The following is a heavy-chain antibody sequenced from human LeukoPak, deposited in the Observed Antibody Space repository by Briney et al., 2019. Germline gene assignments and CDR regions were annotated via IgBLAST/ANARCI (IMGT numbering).Heavy chain of an antibody. CDR1: GGSISSYY. CDR3: ARELPPYDSSGYFGGRWGAHFDY. CDR2: IYYSGST. Sequence: PSETLSLTCTVSGGSISSYYWSWIRQPPGKGLEWIGYIYYSGSTDYNPSLKSRVTISVDTSKNQFSLKLSSVTAADTAVYYCARELPPYDSSGYFGGRWGAHFDYWGQGTLVTVSS. V-gene: IGHV4-59*01. J-gene: IGHJ4*02. D-gene: IGHD3-22*01.